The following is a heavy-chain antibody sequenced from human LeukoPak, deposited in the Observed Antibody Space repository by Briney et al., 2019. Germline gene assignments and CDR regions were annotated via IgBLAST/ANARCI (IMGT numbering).Heavy chain of an antibody. D-gene: IGHD6-13*01. J-gene: IGHJ3*01. CDR2: IRYDGSNK. CDR1: GFSFSDYA. Sequence: GGSLRLSCAASGFSFSDYAIYWVRQTPGKGLEWVAFIRYDGSNKIYADSVKGRFTISRDNSYNTVYLQMTGLRAEDTAVYYCAKTQLWGQGTMVTVSS. V-gene: IGHV3-30*02. CDR3: AKTQL.